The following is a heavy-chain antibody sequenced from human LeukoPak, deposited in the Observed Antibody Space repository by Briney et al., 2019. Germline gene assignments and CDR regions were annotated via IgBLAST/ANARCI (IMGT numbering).Heavy chain of an antibody. CDR3: AKDLKTSVITLGDY. J-gene: IGHJ4*02. CDR1: GFTFSSYA. D-gene: IGHD4-17*01. CDR2: ISYDGSNK. Sequence: PGRSLRLSCAASGFTFSSYAMHWVRQAPGKGLKWVAVISYDGSNKYYADSVKGRFTISRDSSKNTLYLQMNSLRAEDTAVYYCAKDLKTSVITLGDYGGQGTLVTVSS. V-gene: IGHV3-30-3*01.